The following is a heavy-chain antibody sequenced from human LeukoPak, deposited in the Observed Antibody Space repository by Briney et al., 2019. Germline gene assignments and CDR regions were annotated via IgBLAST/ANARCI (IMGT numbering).Heavy chain of an antibody. CDR3: AREKTLRMVYATNWFDP. CDR1: GGSISSGGYY. J-gene: IGHJ5*02. CDR2: IYYSGST. Sequence: SETLSLTCTVCGGSISSGGYYWSWIRQHPGKGLEWIGYIYYSGSTYYNPSLKSRVTISVDTSKNQFSLKLSSVTAADTAVYYCAREKTLRMVYATNWFDPWGQGTLVTVSS. D-gene: IGHD2-8*01. V-gene: IGHV4-31*03.